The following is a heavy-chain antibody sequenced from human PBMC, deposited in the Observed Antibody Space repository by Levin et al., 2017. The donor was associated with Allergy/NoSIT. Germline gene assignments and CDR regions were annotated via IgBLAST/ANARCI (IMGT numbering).Heavy chain of an antibody. D-gene: IGHD2-8*01. CDR1: GFTFSNYW. V-gene: IGHV3-74*01. CDR3: AGVINGYFQY. Sequence: QAGGSLRLSCAASGFTFSNYWMHWVRQAPGKGLEWVSRINSDGSSLSYAGSVKGRFTISRDSAKNTLHLQMNSLRAEDTAVYYCAGVINGYFQYWGQGTRVTVSS. J-gene: IGHJ4*02. CDR2: INSDGSSL.